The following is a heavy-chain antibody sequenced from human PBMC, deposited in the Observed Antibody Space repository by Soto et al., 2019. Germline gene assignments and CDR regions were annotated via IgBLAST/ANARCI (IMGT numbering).Heavy chain of an antibody. Sequence: GGSLRLSCAASGFTFSSYWMSWVRQAPGKGLEWVANIKQDGSEKYYVDSVKGRFTISRDNAKNSLYLQMNSLRAEDTAVYYCARVLGIAAAAGAYYYYYGMDVWGQGTTVTVSS. CDR1: GFTFSSYW. V-gene: IGHV3-7*04. D-gene: IGHD6-13*01. J-gene: IGHJ6*02. CDR2: IKQDGSEK. CDR3: ARVLGIAAAAGAYYYYYGMDV.